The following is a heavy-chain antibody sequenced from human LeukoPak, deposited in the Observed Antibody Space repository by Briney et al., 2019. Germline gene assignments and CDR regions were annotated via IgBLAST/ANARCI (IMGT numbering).Heavy chain of an antibody. D-gene: IGHD3-22*01. CDR1: GFTFSNYW. CDR2: IEQDGSEK. J-gene: IGHJ4*02. V-gene: IGHV3-7*01. Sequence: GGSLRLSCAASGFTFSNYWMSWVRQTPGKGLEWVASIEQDGSEKYYVDSVKGRFTISRDNAKNTLYLQMNSLRAEDTAVYYCARDDSSGYYGFDYWGQGTLVTVSS. CDR3: ARDDSSGYYGFDY.